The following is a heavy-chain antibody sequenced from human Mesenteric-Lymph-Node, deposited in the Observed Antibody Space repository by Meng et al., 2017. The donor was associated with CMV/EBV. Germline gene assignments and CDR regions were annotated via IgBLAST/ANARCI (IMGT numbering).Heavy chain of an antibody. Sequence: LRLSCSVSGGSISNYYWSWIRQSPGKGLEWVGYIYYSGNTNYNPSLKSRLTLSVDTSENQFSLKLSSVTAADTAVYYCARGIAVAGTWFDPWGQGTLVTVSS. CDR2: IYYSGNT. V-gene: IGHV4-59*08. D-gene: IGHD6-19*01. CDR3: ARGIAVAGTWFDP. CDR1: GGSISNYY. J-gene: IGHJ5*02.